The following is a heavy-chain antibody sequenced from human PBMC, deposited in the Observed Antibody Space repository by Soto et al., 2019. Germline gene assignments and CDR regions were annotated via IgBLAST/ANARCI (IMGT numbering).Heavy chain of an antibody. J-gene: IGHJ4*02. CDR1: GFTFSSYG. Sequence: QVQLVESGGGVVQPGRSLRLSCAASGFTFSSYGMQWVRQAPGKGLEWVAVISYEGRIQYYADSVKGRFTISRDNAKDTLDLQMNSLSDEDTAVYYCATEGTTKRSFYFDFWGQGTLVTVSS. D-gene: IGHD1-26*01. V-gene: IGHV3-30*03. CDR3: ATEGTTKRSFYFDF. CDR2: ISYEGRIQ.